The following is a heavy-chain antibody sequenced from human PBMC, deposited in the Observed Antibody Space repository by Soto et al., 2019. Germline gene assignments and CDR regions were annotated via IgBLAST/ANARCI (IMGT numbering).Heavy chain of an antibody. J-gene: IGHJ5*02. CDR2: IYYSGST. Sequence: SETLSLTCTVSGGSISRYYWSWIRQPPGKGLEWIGYIYYSGSTNYNPSLKSRVTISVDTSKNQFSLKLSSVTAADTAVYYCARGGGGITIFGVVTDNWFDPCGQGTLVTVSS. V-gene: IGHV4-59*01. D-gene: IGHD3-3*01. CDR3: ARGGGGITIFGVVTDNWFDP. CDR1: GGSISRYY.